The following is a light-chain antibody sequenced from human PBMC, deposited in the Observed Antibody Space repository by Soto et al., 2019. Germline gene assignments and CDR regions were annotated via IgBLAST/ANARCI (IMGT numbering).Light chain of an antibody. CDR1: QSVSSSY. Sequence: EIVLTQPPGTLSLSPGERATLSCRASQSVSSSYLTWYQQKPGQAPRLLIYGASSRATGIPDRFSGSGSGRDFTLTISRLEPEDFAVFYCQQYGSSPPITFGQGIRLEIK. CDR2: GAS. CDR3: QQYGSSPPIT. J-gene: IGKJ5*01. V-gene: IGKV3-20*01.